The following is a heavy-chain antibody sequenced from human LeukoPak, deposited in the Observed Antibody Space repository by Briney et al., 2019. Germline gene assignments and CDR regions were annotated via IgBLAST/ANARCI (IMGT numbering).Heavy chain of an antibody. V-gene: IGHV3-74*01. CDR2: INSDGSST. J-gene: IGHJ6*01. Sequence: PGGSLRLSCAASGFTFSNYWMHWVRQAPGKGLVGVARINSDGSSTSYADSVQGRFTISRDNAKNTLYLQMNSLRAEDTAVYYYVRFDCEYITMTLDVCGKGATVTVSS. CDR1: GFTFSNYW. D-gene: IGHD3-22*01. CDR3: VRFDCEYITMTLDV.